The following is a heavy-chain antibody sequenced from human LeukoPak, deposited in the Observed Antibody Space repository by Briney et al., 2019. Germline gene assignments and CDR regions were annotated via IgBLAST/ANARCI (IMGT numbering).Heavy chain of an antibody. CDR1: GFTFSSYW. V-gene: IGHV3-7*01. CDR3: ARDPGYYDSSGLDY. D-gene: IGHD3-22*01. J-gene: IGHJ4*02. CDR2: IKQDGSEK. Sequence: GGSLRHSCAASGFTFSSYWMSWVRQAPGKGLEWVANIKQDGSEKHYVDSVKGRFTISRDNAKNSLYLQMNSLRAEDTAVYYCARDPGYYDSSGLDYWGQGTLVTVSS.